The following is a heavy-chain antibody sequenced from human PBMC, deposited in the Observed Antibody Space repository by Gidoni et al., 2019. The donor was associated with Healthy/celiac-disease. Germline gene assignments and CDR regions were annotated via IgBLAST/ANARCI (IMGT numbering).Heavy chain of an antibody. V-gene: IGHV5-51*01. CDR3: ASRVRLVITGNNDAFDI. D-gene: IGHD3-22*01. CDR1: GYSFTSYW. Sequence: EVQLVQSGAEVKKPGESLKISCKGSGYSFTSYWIGWVRQMPGKGLEWMGIIYPGDSDTRYSPSFQGQVTISADKSISTAYLQWSSLKASDTAMYYCASRVRLVITGNNDAFDIWGQGTMVTVSS. J-gene: IGHJ3*02. CDR2: IYPGDSDT.